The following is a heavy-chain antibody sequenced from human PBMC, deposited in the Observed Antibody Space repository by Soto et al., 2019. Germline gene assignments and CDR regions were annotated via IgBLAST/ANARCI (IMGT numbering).Heavy chain of an antibody. CDR1: GCSLSDYN. CDR3: ARVSWREKYGMDV. V-gene: IGHV3-11*01. Sequence: SVKVYSAAPGCSLSDYNMSWIRQAPGKGLEWISYITFSGNTVYYADSLKGRFTISRDNAKNSLYLQMNRLRAEDTAVYYCARVSWREKYGMDVWAPGTTVTVSS. J-gene: IGHJ6*02. CDR2: ITFSGNTV.